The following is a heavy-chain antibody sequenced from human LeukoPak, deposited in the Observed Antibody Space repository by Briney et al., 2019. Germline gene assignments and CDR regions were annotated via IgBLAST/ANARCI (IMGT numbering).Heavy chain of an antibody. V-gene: IGHV3-23*01. J-gene: IGHJ3*02. CDR1: GFTFSSYA. Sequence: GGSLRLSCAASGFTFSSYAMSWVRQAPGKGLEWVSAISGSGGSTYYADSVKGRFTISRDNSKNTLYLQMNSLRAEDTAVYYCARDELQSRAFDIWGQGTMVTVSS. CDR2: ISGSGGST. CDR3: ARDELQSRAFDI. D-gene: IGHD4-11*01.